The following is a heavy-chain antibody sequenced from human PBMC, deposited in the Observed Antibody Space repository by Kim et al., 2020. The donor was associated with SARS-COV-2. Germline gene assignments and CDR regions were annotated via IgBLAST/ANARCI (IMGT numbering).Heavy chain of an antibody. D-gene: IGHD6-13*01. CDR1: GGSCSDYY. Sequence: SETLSLTCVVSGGSCSDYYWTWILQLPGKGLEWIGELNQSGDTTYNPSLRRRVTLTFDTYNNQFSLNMDPGTSADTSVYYCGRLMSASRKYSWFDPCGQG. J-gene: IGHJ5*02. CDR2: LNQSGDT. V-gene: IGHV4-34*01. CDR3: GRLMSASRKYSWFDP.